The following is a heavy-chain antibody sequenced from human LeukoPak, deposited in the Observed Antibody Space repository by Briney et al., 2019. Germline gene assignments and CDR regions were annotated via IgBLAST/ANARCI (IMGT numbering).Heavy chain of an antibody. CDR2: IYYSGST. V-gene: IGHV4-39*01. D-gene: IGHD2-8*01. CDR3: ARLRGVYAILDY. J-gene: IGHJ4*02. Sequence: PSETLSLTCTVSGGSISSSSYYWGWIRQPPGKGLEWIGSIYYSGSTYYNPSLKSRVTISVDTSKNQFSLKLSSVTAADTAVYYCARLRGVYAILDYWGQGTLVTVSS. CDR1: GGSISSSSYY.